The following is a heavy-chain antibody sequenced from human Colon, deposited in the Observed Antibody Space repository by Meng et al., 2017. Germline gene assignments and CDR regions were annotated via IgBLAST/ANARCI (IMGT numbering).Heavy chain of an antibody. V-gene: IGHV4-34*01. CDR2: INHSGST. J-gene: IGHJ6*02. Sequence: GSLRLSCAVYGGSFSGYYWSWIRQLPGKGLEWIGEINHSGSTNYNPSLKSRVTISVDTSKNQFSLKLSSVTAADTAVYYCARVSPSGRFPSAYSSSPRTARPREYYYYGMDVWGQGTTVTVSS. D-gene: IGHD6-6*01. CDR1: GGSFSGYY. CDR3: ARVSPSGRFPSAYSSSPRTARPREYYYYGMDV.